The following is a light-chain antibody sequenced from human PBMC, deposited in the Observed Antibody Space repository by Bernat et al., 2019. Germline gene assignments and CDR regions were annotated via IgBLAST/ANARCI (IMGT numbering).Light chain of an antibody. J-gene: IGLJ2*01. CDR2: GSS. Sequence: QSVLTQLPAVSGAPGQRVTISCTGSRSNIGAGHDVHWYQQLPGTAPKLLIYGSSNRPSGVPRRFSASKSGTSASLAITGLQAEDEADYYCQSYDSNLSGSVFGGGTKLTVL. CDR3: QSYDSNLSGSV. CDR1: RSNIGAGHD. V-gene: IGLV1-40*01.